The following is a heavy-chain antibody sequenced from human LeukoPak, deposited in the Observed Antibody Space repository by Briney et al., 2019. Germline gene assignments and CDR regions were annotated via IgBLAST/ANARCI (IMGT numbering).Heavy chain of an antibody. Sequence: GASVKVSCKASGYTFTSYDINWVRQATGQGLEWMGWMNPNSGNTGYAQKFQGRVTMTTDTSTSTAYMELRSLRSDDTAVYYCARDPMIVVDHGIDYWGQGTLVTVSS. CDR1: GYTFTSYD. V-gene: IGHV1-8*01. CDR3: ARDPMIVVDHGIDY. CDR2: MNPNSGNT. D-gene: IGHD3-22*01. J-gene: IGHJ4*02.